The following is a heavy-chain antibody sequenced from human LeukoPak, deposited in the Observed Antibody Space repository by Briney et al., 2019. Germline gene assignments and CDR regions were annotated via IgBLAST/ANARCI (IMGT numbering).Heavy chain of an antibody. Sequence: SETLSLTCTVSGGSISSYYWSWIRQPAGKGLEWIGRIYTSGSTNYNPSLKSRVTMSVDTSKNQFSLQLSSVTAEDTAVYYCARGITMVRGVTTVNWFDPWGQGTLVTVSS. V-gene: IGHV4-4*07. CDR1: GGSISSYY. CDR3: ARGITMVRGVTTVNWFDP. CDR2: IYTSGST. J-gene: IGHJ5*02. D-gene: IGHD3-10*01.